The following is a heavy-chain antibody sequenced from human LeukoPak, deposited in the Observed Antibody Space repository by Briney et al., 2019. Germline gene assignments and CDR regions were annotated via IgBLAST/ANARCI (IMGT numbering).Heavy chain of an antibody. CDR3: ARAPDDLLHGRAFDI. J-gene: IGHJ3*02. Sequence: SETLSLTCTVSSDSISNSAYHWGWIRQPPGRGLEWIGTIYYNRGTYYNPSLKSRVTISVDTSKNQFSLQLNSVNAEDTAVYFCARAPDDLLHGRAFDIWGQGILVTVSS. CDR1: SDSISNSAYH. CDR2: IYYNRGT. V-gene: IGHV4-39*01. D-gene: IGHD1-1*01.